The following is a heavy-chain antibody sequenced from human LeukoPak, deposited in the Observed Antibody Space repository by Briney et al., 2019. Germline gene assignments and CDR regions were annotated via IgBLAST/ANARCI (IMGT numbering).Heavy chain of an antibody. D-gene: IGHD3-16*01. V-gene: IGHV4-61*02. Sequence: SETLSLTCTVSGGSLSSGSYYWSWIRQPAGKGLEWIGRIYTSGSTNYNPSLKSRVTISVDTSKNQFSLKLSSVTAADTAVYYCARDQGGMITFWGQGTLVTVSS. CDR3: ARDQGGMITF. CDR1: GGSLSSGSYY. J-gene: IGHJ4*02. CDR2: IYTSGST.